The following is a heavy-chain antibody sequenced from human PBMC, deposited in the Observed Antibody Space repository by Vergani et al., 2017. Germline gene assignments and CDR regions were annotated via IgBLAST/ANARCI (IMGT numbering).Heavy chain of an antibody. CDR3: ARDFGDHYYYFYMDV. Sequence: EVQLVESGGGLVQPGRSLRLSCAASGFTFDDYAMHWVRQAPGKGLEWVSGISWNSGSIGYADSVKGRFTISRDNSKNTLFLQMNSLRAEDTAVYYCARDFGDHYYYFYMDVWGKGTTVTVSS. D-gene: IGHD4-17*01. V-gene: IGHV3-9*01. CDR2: ISWNSGSI. CDR1: GFTFDDYA. J-gene: IGHJ6*03.